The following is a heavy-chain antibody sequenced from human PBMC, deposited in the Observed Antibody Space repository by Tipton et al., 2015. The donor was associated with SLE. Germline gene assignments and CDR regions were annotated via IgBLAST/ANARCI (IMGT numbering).Heavy chain of an antibody. CDR1: GGSFSGYY. CDR2: INHSGST. D-gene: IGHD6-6*01. V-gene: IGHV4-34*01. Sequence: TLSLTCAVYGGSFSGYYWSWIRQPPGKGLEWIGEINHSGSTNYNPSLKSRVTISVDTSKNQFSLKLSSVTAADTAVYYCATERAGGDSSSPVWFDPWGQGTLVTVSS. CDR3: ATERAGGDSSSPVWFDP. J-gene: IGHJ5*02.